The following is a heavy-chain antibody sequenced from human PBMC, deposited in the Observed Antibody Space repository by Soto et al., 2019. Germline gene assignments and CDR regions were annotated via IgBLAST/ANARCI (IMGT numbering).Heavy chain of an antibody. V-gene: IGHV5-51*01. D-gene: IGHD2-2*01. Sequence: GESLKICCKGSGYSFTSYWIGWVRQIPGKGLEWMGIIYPGDSDTRYSSSFQGQVTISADKSISTAYLQWSSLKASDTAMYYCARHAVVVPAAIGDYYYYGMDVWGQGTTVTVSS. CDR2: IYPGDSDT. CDR3: ARHAVVVPAAIGDYYYYGMDV. CDR1: GYSFTSYW. J-gene: IGHJ6*02.